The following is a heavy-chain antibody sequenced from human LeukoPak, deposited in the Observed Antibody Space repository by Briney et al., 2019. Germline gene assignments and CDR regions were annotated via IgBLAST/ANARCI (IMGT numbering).Heavy chain of an antibody. Sequence: GGSLRLSCAASGFTFSSYWMSWVRQAPGKGLEWVANIKQDGSEKYYVDSVKGRFTTSRDNAKNSLYLQMNSLRAEDTAVYYCARDMRKSSSELPWFDPWGQGSLVTVSS. J-gene: IGHJ5*02. CDR2: IKQDGSEK. CDR1: GFTFSSYW. V-gene: IGHV3-7*01. D-gene: IGHD6-6*01. CDR3: ARDMRKSSSELPWFDP.